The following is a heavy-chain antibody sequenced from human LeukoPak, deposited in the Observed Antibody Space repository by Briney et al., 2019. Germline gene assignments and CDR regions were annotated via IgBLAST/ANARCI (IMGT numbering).Heavy chain of an antibody. V-gene: IGHV1-8*01. CDR3: ARSMVRGGGFDP. CDR1: GYTFTSYD. D-gene: IGHD3-10*01. Sequence: ASVKVSCKASGYTFTSYDINWVRQATGQGLEWMGWMNPNSGNTGYAQKFQGRVTMTRNTSISTAYMERSSLRSEDTAVYYCARSMVRGGGFDPWGQGTLVTVSS. J-gene: IGHJ5*02. CDR2: MNPNSGNT.